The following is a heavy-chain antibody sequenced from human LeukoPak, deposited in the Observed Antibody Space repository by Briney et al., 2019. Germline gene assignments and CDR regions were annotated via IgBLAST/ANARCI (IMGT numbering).Heavy chain of an antibody. CDR1: AYTFRGYY. CDR2: INFNSGGK. J-gene: IGHJ4*02. CDR3: ARQIVSGSMGCDF. Sequence: ASVKVSCKASAYTFRGYYIHWVRQSPGQGLEWMGWINFNSGGKIFAEKFQDRVTMARDTSISTAYMELSRLRSDDTAVYYCARQIVSGSMGCDFWGQGTLVTVSS. V-gene: IGHV1-2*02. D-gene: IGHD2-21*01.